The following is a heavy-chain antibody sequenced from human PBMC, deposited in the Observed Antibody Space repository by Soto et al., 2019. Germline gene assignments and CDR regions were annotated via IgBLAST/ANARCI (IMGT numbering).Heavy chain of an antibody. CDR2: INSEGSST. V-gene: IGHV3-74*01. CDR3: ARGYSGYDYYSVSYYGMDV. CDR1: GFTFSSYL. Sequence: GGSLRLSCAASGFTFSSYLMHWVRQAPGKGLVWVSRINSEGSSTSYADSVKGRFTISRDNAKNTLYLQMNSLRAEDTAVYYCARGYSGYDYYSVSYYGMDVWGQGTTVTVSS. J-gene: IGHJ6*02. D-gene: IGHD5-12*01.